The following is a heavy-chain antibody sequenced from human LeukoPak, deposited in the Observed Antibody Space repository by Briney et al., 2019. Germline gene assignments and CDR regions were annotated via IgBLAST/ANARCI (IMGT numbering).Heavy chain of an antibody. D-gene: IGHD3-22*01. Sequence: GGSLRLSCAASGLTFSDYYMTWIRQAPGKGLEWVSSISGTGTTIYSADSVGGRFTVSRDNARNSLFLHMSSLRAEDTAVYYCAVQITMIVVVPYFDYWGQGTLVTVSS. V-gene: IGHV3-11*04. CDR2: ISGTGTTI. CDR3: AVQITMIVVVPYFDY. CDR1: GLTFSDYY. J-gene: IGHJ4*02.